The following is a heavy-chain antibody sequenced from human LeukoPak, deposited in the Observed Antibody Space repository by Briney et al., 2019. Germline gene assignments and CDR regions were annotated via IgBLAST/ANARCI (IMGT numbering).Heavy chain of an antibody. V-gene: IGHV1-8*03. Sequence: ASVKVSCKASGYTFTSYDINWVRQATGQVLEWMGWMNPNSGNTGYAQKFQGRVTITRNTSISTAYMELSSLSSEDTAVYYCDIRGIAARSPLLSYWGQGTLVTVPS. J-gene: IGHJ4*02. CDR2: MNPNSGNT. CDR3: DIRGIAARSPLLSY. D-gene: IGHD6-6*01. CDR1: GYTFTSYD.